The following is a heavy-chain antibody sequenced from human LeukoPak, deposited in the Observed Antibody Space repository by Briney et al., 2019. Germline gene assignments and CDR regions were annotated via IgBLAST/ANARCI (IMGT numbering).Heavy chain of an antibody. V-gene: IGHV1-18*01. CDR3: AILGGLNADY. D-gene: IGHD3-16*01. Sequence: ASVKVSCKASGYTFNSYGITWVRQAPGQGLEWMGWISAYNGNTNYAQKFQGRVTMTTHTSTSTTYMELTSLRSDDTAVYYCAILGGLNADYWGQGTLITVSS. CDR1: GYTFNSYG. CDR2: ISAYNGNT. J-gene: IGHJ4*02.